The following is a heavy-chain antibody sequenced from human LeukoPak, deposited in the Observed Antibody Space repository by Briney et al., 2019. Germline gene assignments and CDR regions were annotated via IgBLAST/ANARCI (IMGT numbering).Heavy chain of an antibody. V-gene: IGHV1-69*04. CDR3: ARGLNYYDSSRD. Sequence: SVKASCKASGGTFSSYAISWVRQAPGQGLEWMGRIIPILGIANYAQKFQGRVTMTRDTATSTVYMELSSLRSEDTAVYYCARGLNYYDSSRDWGQGTLVTVSS. CDR1: GGTFSSYA. J-gene: IGHJ4*02. D-gene: IGHD3-22*01. CDR2: IIPILGIA.